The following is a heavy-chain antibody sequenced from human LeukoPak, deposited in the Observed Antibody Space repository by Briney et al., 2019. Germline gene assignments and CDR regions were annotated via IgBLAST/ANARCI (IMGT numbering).Heavy chain of an antibody. CDR2: IKQDGSEK. Sequence: PGGSLRLSCADCGFTFSDYWMSWVRQAPGKGLEWVANIKQDGSEKHYVDSLRGRFTISRDNAKNSLDLQMNSLRAEDTAVYFCARDLYYFDSSGYYASDLWGQGTLVTVSS. J-gene: IGHJ5*02. CDR3: ARDLYYFDSSGYYASDL. D-gene: IGHD3-22*01. CDR1: GFTFSDYW. V-gene: IGHV3-7*01.